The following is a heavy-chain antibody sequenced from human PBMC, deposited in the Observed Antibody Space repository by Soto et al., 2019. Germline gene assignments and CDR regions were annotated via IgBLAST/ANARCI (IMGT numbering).Heavy chain of an antibody. CDR1: GFTFSSYA. D-gene: IGHD5-12*01. CDR3: ATLWVGSKEWLRLLYYRYYYYGMDV. Sequence: HPGGSLRLSCAASGFTFSSYAMHWVRQAPGKGLEWVAVISYDGSNKYYADSVKGRFTISRDNSKNTLYLQMNSLRAEDTAVYYCATLWVGSKEWLRLLYYRYYYYGMDVWGQGTTVTVSS. CDR2: ISYDGSNK. J-gene: IGHJ6*02. V-gene: IGHV3-30-3*01.